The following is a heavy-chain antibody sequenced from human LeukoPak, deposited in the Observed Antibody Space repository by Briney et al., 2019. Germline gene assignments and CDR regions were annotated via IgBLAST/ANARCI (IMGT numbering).Heavy chain of an antibody. CDR3: ARGYGIGAFDI. Sequence: GGSLRLSCAASGFTVSSNYMSWVRQAPGKGLEWVSVIYSGGTTYYADSVKDRFTISRGNSKNTLYLQMTSLRAEDTAVYYCARGYGIGAFDIWGQGTMVTVSS. CDR2: IYSGGTT. D-gene: IGHD1-26*01. J-gene: IGHJ3*02. CDR1: GFTVSSNY. V-gene: IGHV3-53*01.